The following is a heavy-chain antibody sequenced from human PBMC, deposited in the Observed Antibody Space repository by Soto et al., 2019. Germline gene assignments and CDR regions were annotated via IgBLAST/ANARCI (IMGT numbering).Heavy chain of an antibody. V-gene: IGHV1-2*02. CDR3: ARVTLKAGNWFDP. CDR2: INPKTRGT. Sequence: QVQLVQSGAEVKKPGASVKVSCKASGYTFTDYFIHWVRQAPGQGFEWMGWINPKTRGTNYAQKFQGRVTMTRDTSNSTAYMELRELRSDDTAVYYCARVTLKAGNWFDPWGQGTLVTVSS. J-gene: IGHJ5*02. CDR1: GYTFTDYF.